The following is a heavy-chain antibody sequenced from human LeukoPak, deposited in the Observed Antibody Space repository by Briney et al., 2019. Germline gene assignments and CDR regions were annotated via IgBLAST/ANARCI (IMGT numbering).Heavy chain of an antibody. Sequence: QPGGSLRLSCTASGFPFSDYSMNWVRQAPGKGLEWISYIGISSGNTKYADSVKGRFTISADNARNSLYLQMNSLRVEDTAVYYCARGHNYAFDNWGQGTLVSVSS. CDR2: IGISSGNT. J-gene: IGHJ4*02. CDR1: GFPFSDYS. D-gene: IGHD1-1*01. CDR3: ARGHNYAFDN. V-gene: IGHV3-48*04.